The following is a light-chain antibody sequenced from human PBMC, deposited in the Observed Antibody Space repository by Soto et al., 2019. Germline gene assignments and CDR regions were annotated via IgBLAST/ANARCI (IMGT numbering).Light chain of an antibody. Sequence: DIQLNQSPSSLSASVGDRVTITCRASQTIDTYVNWYQHKPGTAPKVLIYAATYLQNGVPSRFSGTGSGTEFTLTISSLQSEDFALYYCQQYNDWPLTFGQGTKVDIK. CDR1: QTIDTY. V-gene: IGKV1-39*01. CDR3: QQYNDWPLT. J-gene: IGKJ1*01. CDR2: AAT.